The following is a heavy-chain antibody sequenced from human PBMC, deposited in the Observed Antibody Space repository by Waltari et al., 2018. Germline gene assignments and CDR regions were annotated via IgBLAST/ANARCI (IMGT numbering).Heavy chain of an antibody. Sequence: QVQLQQSGPGLVKPSQTLSLTCAIPGDSLPTDGVAWNWIRQSPSRGLEWLGRTYYRSKLSNDYAVFVKSRISINPDTSKNQFSLQLTSLTPEDTAVYYCARGRNSAFDYWDQGTLVTVSS. D-gene: IGHD1-26*01. CDR2: TYYRSKLSN. V-gene: IGHV6-1*01. CDR3: ARGRNSAFDY. CDR1: GDSLPTDGVA. J-gene: IGHJ4*02.